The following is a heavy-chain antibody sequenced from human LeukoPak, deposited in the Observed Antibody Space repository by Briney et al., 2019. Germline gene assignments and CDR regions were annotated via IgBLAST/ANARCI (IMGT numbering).Heavy chain of an antibody. V-gene: IGHV4-34*01. J-gene: IGHJ4*02. CDR3: ARAGLGTYYGTYYFDY. Sequence: PSETLSLTCAVYGGSFSSYYWTWVRQTPGKGLEWIGEINPNGYTNYNSSLKSRVTISVDTSKNQFSLKLSSVTAADTAVCYCARAGLGTYYGTYYFDYWGQGTLVTVSS. CDR1: GGSFSSYY. CDR2: INPNGYT. D-gene: IGHD1-26*01.